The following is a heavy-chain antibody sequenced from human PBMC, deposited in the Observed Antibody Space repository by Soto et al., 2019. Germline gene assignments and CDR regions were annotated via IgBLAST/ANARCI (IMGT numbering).Heavy chain of an antibody. CDR3: ARHKEDYDILTGFVVYFDY. D-gene: IGHD3-9*01. CDR1: GGSISSSSYY. V-gene: IGHV4-39*01. J-gene: IGHJ4*02. CDR2: IYYSGST. Sequence: QLQLQESGPGLVKPSETLSLTCTVSGGSISSSSYYWGWIRQPPGKGLEWIGSIYYSGSTYYNPSLKSRVTISVDTSKNQFSLKLSSVTAADTAVYYCARHKEDYDILTGFVVYFDYWGQGTLVTVSS.